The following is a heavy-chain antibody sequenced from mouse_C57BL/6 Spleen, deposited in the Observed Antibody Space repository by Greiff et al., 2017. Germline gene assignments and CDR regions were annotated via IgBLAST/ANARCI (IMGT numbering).Heavy chain of an antibody. D-gene: IGHD3-2*02. CDR2: INPNNGGT. Sequence: EVQLQQSGPELVKPGASVKISCKASGYTFTDYYMNWVKQSHGKSLEWIGDINPNNGGTSYNQKFKGKATLTVDKSSSTAYMELRSLTSEDSAVYYCARVDSSGYVYYFDYWGQGTTLTVSS. J-gene: IGHJ2*01. CDR1: GYTFTDYY. V-gene: IGHV1-26*01. CDR3: ARVDSSGYVYYFDY.